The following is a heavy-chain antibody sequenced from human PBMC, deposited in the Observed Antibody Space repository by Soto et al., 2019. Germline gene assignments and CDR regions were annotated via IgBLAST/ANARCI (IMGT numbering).Heavy chain of an antibody. J-gene: IGHJ1*01. V-gene: IGHV1-18*01. CDR3: ARVRLGASGED. D-gene: IGHD1-26*01. CDR1: GYTFTSYG. CDR2: ISAYNANT. Sequence: ASVQLSCKASGYTFTSYGISWVRQAPGQGLEWMGWISAYNANTNYAQKLQGRVTMTTDTSSSTSYMELRSLRSEDTAAYYCARVRLGASGEDWCQGTLGTV.